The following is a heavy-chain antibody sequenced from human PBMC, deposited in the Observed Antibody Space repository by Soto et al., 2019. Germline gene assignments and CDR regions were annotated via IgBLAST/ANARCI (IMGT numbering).Heavy chain of an antibody. Sequence: SETLSLTCAVSGASISSDYWTWIRQPPGKGLDWIGYITNRGSTNYNPSLKSRLTMSVDTSKNQFSLELSSVTAADTAVYYCTRGDSSSRRPHLDYWGQGTLVTVSS. V-gene: IGHV4-59*01. CDR2: ITNRGST. D-gene: IGHD6-13*01. J-gene: IGHJ4*02. CDR1: GASISSDY. CDR3: TRGDSSSRRPHLDY.